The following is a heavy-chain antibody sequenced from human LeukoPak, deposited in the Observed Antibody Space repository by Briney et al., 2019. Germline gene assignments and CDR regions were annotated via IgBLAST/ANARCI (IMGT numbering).Heavy chain of an antibody. V-gene: IGHV3-64*01. D-gene: IGHD7-27*01. CDR2: ISSNGGST. CDR3: ARGKTGDS. CDR1: GFTFSSYA. Sequence: PGGSLRLSCAASGFTFSSYAMHWVRQAPGKGLEYVSAISSNGGSTYYANSVKGRFTISRDNSKNTLYPQMDSLRAEDTAVYYCARGKTGDSWGQGTLVTVSS. J-gene: IGHJ4*02.